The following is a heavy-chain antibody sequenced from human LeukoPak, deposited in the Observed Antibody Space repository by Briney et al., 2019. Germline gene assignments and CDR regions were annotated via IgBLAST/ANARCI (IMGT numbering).Heavy chain of an antibody. D-gene: IGHD1-26*01. Sequence: PGGSLRLSCAASGFTFSDYYMSWIRQAPGKGLEWVSYISSSGSTIYYADSVKGRFTISRDNAKNSLYLQMNSLVAEDTAVYYCARERPEGSGSFQLDSWGQGTLVTVSS. CDR3: ARERPEGSGSFQLDS. V-gene: IGHV3-11*04. J-gene: IGHJ4*02. CDR2: ISSSGSTI. CDR1: GFTFSDYY.